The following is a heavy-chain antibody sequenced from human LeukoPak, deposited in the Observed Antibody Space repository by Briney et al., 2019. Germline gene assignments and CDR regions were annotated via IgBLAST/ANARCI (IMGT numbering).Heavy chain of an antibody. CDR1: GGSISTYY. Sequence: SQTLSLTCTVSGGSISTYYWSWIRQPPGKGLEWIGYIYYSGSTNYNPSLKSRVTISVDTSKNQFSLKLSSVTAADTAVYYCARDNYGGNYNGVDVWGQGTTVTVSS. V-gene: IGHV4-59*01. CDR3: ARDNYGGNYNGVDV. J-gene: IGHJ6*02. CDR2: IYYSGST. D-gene: IGHD4-23*01.